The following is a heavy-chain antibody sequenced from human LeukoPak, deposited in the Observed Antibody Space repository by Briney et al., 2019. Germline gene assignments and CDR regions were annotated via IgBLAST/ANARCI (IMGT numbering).Heavy chain of an antibody. CDR3: ARGFWVAGPRGWFDP. V-gene: IGHV4-39*07. Sequence: PSETLSLTCTVSGGSISSSSYYWGWIRQPPGKGLEWIVSIYYSGSTYYNPSLKSRVTISVDTPKNQFSLKLSSVTAGDTAVYYCARGFWVAGPRGWFDPWGQGTLVTVSS. CDR2: IYYSGST. D-gene: IGHD6-19*01. CDR1: GGSISSSSYY. J-gene: IGHJ5*02.